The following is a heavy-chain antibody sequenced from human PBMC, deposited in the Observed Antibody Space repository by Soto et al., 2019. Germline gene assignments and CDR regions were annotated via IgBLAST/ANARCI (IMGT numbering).Heavy chain of an antibody. J-gene: IGHJ6*02. CDR3: ARIYSYGHYGMDV. Sequence: QVQLVESGGGVVQPGRSLRLSCAASGFTFSSYGMHWVRQAPGKGLEWVAVIWYDGSNKYYADSVKGRFTISRDNSKNTLYLQMNSLRAEDTAVYYCARIYSYGHYGMDVWDQGTTVTVSS. D-gene: IGHD5-18*01. CDR2: IWYDGSNK. CDR1: GFTFSSYG. V-gene: IGHV3-33*01.